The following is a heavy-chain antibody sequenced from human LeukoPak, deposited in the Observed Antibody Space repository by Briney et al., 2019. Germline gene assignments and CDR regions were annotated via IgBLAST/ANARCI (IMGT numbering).Heavy chain of an antibody. D-gene: IGHD3-22*01. J-gene: IGHJ3*02. CDR2: INPSGGST. CDR1: VYTFTSYY. V-gene: IGHV1-46*01. CDR3: ARVKPNYYDSSAYGTFDI. Sequence: ASVNVSFKSSVYTFTSYYMHWVRQAPGQGLEWMGIINPSGGSTSYAQKFQGRVTMPRDTSTGTVYMELSSLRSEDTAVYYCARVKPNYYDSSAYGTFDIWGQGKMVTVSP.